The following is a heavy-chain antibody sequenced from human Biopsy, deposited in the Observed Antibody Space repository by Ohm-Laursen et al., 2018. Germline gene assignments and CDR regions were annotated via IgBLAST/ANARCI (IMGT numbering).Heavy chain of an antibody. CDR2: INCKTGAT. J-gene: IGHJ4*02. CDR3: ARDPLNGHKHFDY. CDR1: SYTFTDYN. D-gene: IGHD2-8*01. Sequence: VKVSCKASSYTFTDYNIHWMRQSPGQGLEWLGYINCKTGATNYSQKFQGPVTMTRDTSISTTYLALGSLRSSDTAIYYCARDPLNGHKHFDYWGQGSLVTVSS. V-gene: IGHV1-2*02.